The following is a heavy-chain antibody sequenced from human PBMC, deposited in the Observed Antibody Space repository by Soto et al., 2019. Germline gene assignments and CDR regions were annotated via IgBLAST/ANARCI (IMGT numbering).Heavy chain of an antibody. Sequence: QITLKESGPALVKPTETLTLTCTFSGFSLSTSAVGVGWIRQPPGKALEWLAVIYWDDDKTYSPSLNNRLTITKDTSKDQVVLVMTNLDPVDTATYYCARREGECVGTKCQMRAFDFWGQGTMVTVSS. CDR1: GFSLSTSAVG. J-gene: IGHJ3*01. CDR2: IYWDDDK. V-gene: IGHV2-5*02. D-gene: IGHD2-8*01. CDR3: ARREGECVGTKCQMRAFDF.